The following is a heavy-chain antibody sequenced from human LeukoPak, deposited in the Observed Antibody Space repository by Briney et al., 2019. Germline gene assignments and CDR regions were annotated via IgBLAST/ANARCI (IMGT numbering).Heavy chain of an antibody. CDR2: ISTNTGNP. CDR1: GYTFTSYA. Sequence: GASVKVSCKASGYTFTSYAMNWVRQAPGQGLEWMGWISTNTGNPTYAQGFTGRFVFSLDTSVSTAYLQISSLKAEDTAVYYCARVYYDFWSGYRFQSDYWGQGTLVTVSS. J-gene: IGHJ4*02. V-gene: IGHV7-4-1*02. CDR3: ARVYYDFWSGYRFQSDY. D-gene: IGHD3-3*01.